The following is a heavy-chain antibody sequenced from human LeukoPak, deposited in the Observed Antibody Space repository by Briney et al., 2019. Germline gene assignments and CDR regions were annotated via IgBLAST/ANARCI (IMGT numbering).Heavy chain of an antibody. J-gene: IGHJ4*02. Sequence: PGGSLRLSCAASGFTVSSNYMSWVRQAPGKGLEWVSVIYSGGSTYYADSVKGRFTISRDNSKNTLYLQMNSLRAEDTAVYYCARGEEVYYDFWSGDYFDYWGQGTLVTVSS. CDR2: IYSGGST. D-gene: IGHD3-3*01. CDR1: GFTVSSNY. V-gene: IGHV3-53*01. CDR3: ARGEEVYYDFWSGDYFDY.